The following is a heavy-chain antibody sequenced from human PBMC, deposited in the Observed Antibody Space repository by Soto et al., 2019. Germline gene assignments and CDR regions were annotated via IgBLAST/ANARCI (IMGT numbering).Heavy chain of an antibody. CDR2: VKSSGGGA. D-gene: IGHD3-9*01. Sequence: ASVKVSCKTYGYIFTDYFIHWVRQAPGQGLEWMGLVKSSGGGAVYAQDFQGRVTMTRDTSTSTAYMEVSSLRLDDTAVYFCAREEAYYQSLRDYWLSSFDLWGQGTPVTVSS. J-gene: IGHJ4*02. CDR3: AREEAYYQSLRDYWLSSFDL. CDR1: GYIFTDYF. V-gene: IGHV1-46*01.